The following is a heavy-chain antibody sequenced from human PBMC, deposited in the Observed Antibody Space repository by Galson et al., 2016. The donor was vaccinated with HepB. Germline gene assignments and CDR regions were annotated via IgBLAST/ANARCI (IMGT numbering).Heavy chain of an antibody. CDR2: IKSKTEGGTT. CDR3: TTEGWKVGAPSNFDY. J-gene: IGHJ4*02. V-gene: IGHV3-15*01. D-gene: IGHD1-26*01. CDR1: GLTFSSAW. Sequence: SLRLSCAASGLTFSSAWMNWVRQAPGKGPEWVGRIKSKTEGGTTEYAAPVKDRFTISRDDSTRTLFMRMNSLKTEDTGVYFGTTEGWKVGAPSNFDYWGQGTMVTVSS.